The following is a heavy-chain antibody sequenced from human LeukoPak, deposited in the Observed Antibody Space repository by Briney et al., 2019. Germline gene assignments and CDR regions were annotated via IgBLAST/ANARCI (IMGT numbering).Heavy chain of an antibody. CDR2: ISSSRSTI. CDR1: GFTFSSYS. CDR3: ASIAAAGG. D-gene: IGHD6-13*01. V-gene: IGHV3-48*01. Sequence: PGGSLRLSCAASGFTFSSYSMNWVRQAPGKGLEWVSYISSSRSTIYYADSVKGRFTISRDNAKNSLYLQMNSLRAEDTAVYYCASIAAAGGWGQGTLVTVSS. J-gene: IGHJ4*02.